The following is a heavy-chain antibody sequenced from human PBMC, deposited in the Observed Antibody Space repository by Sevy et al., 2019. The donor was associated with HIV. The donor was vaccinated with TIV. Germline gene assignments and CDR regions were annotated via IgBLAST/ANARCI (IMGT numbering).Heavy chain of an antibody. CDR1: GDLGVYS. J-gene: IGHJ3*01. V-gene: IGHV4-59*01. D-gene: IGHD3-10*01. Sequence: SETLSLTCTVSGDLGVYSWSWIRQPPGMGLEWIGDINYSGNTNYNPSLKSRVTISVDTSKNQFSLKLSSVTAADTAIYYCARVGAWYYGSTGNAFDFWGQGTVVTVSS. CDR2: INYSGNT. CDR3: ARVGAWYYGSTGNAFDF.